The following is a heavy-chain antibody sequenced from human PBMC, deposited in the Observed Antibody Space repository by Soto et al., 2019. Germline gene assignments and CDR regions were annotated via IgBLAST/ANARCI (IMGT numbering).Heavy chain of an antibody. Sequence: QLQLQESGPGLVKPSETLSLICNVSGVSIRSTSYYWTWIRQPPGKGLEWIGTIYFSGSTFYNPSLKSRVSNSVDASKNQFSLNLTSVTDGDTAVYYCARHGSYWGQGTLVTVSS. CDR3: ARHGSY. CDR1: GVSIRSTSYY. V-gene: IGHV4-39*01. CDR2: IYFSGST. J-gene: IGHJ4*02.